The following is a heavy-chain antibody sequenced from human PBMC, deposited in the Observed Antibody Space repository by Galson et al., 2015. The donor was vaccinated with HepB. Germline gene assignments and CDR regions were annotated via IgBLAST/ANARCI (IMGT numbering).Heavy chain of an antibody. CDR1: EFSFVXYA. J-gene: IGHJ5*01. D-gene: IGHD3-3*01. V-gene: IGHV3-30*03. CDR3: ARDTVNFHFWRGYFNWLDS. CDR2: ISYGGXET. Sequence: SLRLSCAXSEFSFVXYAFHWXRQVPGKGLEXXAAISYGGXETKYADSVKGRLTISRDNSNNTLFLEIHSLRSDDTAVYHCARDTVNFHFWRGYFNWLDSWGQXXLVTVSS.